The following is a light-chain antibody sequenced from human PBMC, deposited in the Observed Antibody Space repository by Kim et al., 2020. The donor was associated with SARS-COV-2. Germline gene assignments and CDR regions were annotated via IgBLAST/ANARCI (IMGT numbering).Light chain of an antibody. Sequence: ELTQPPSVSVSPGQTASITCSGDKLGDKYACWXQQKPGQSPVLVIYQDSKRPSGIPERFSGSNSGNTATLTISGTQAMDEADYYCQAWDSSTVVFGGG. J-gene: IGLJ2*01. CDR1: KLGDKY. CDR3: QAWDSSTVV. V-gene: IGLV3-1*01. CDR2: QDS.